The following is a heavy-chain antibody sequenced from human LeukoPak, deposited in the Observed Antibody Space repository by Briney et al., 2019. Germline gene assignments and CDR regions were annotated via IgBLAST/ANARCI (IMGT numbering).Heavy chain of an antibody. Sequence: GASVKVSCKASGYTFSNYNIHWVRQAPGQGLEWMGIVNPSGDSPNYAQNFPGRVTMTRDMSTRTVYMELSSLRSEDTAVYYCARVYQDGDRSYDAFDIWGQGTMVTVSS. CDR1: GYTFSNYN. D-gene: IGHD4-17*01. CDR2: VNPSGDSP. J-gene: IGHJ3*02. CDR3: ARVYQDGDRSYDAFDI. V-gene: IGHV1-46*01.